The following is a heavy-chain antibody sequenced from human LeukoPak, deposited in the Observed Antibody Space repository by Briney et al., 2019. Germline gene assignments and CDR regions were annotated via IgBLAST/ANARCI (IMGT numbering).Heavy chain of an antibody. CDR3: AKATISGTHSSAFDY. J-gene: IGHJ4*02. CDR1: GFTFDDYS. V-gene: IGHV3-43*01. Sequence: PGGSLRLSCAASGFTFDDYSMHWVRQPPRKALQWVSLISWDGGTTSYADSLQGRFTISRDNNKNSLYLQMNSLRTEDTAFYFCAKATISGTHSSAFDYWGQGTLVTVSS. D-gene: IGHD1-26*01. CDR2: ISWDGGTT.